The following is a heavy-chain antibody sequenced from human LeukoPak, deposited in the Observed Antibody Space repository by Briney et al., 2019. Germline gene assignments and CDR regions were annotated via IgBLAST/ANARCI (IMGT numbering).Heavy chain of an antibody. CDR2: ISAYNGNT. D-gene: IGHD1-26*01. CDR3: ASDQTFLGELLDY. Sequence: ASVKVSCKASGYTFTSYGISWVRQAPGQGLEWMGWISAYNGNTNYAQKLQGRVTMTTDTSTSTAYTELRSLRSDDTAVYNCASDQTFLGELLDYWGQGTLVTVSS. CDR1: GYTFTSYG. J-gene: IGHJ4*02. V-gene: IGHV1-18*01.